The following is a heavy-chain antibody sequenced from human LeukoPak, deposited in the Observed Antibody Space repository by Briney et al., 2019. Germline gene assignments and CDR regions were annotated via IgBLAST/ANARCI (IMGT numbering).Heavy chain of an antibody. Sequence: ASVKVSCKASGYTFTSYGIIWVRQAPGQGLEWMGWISPYNGNTNYAQKLQGRVTITADESTSTAYMELSSLRSEDTAVYYCARLGIAAAADDYWGQGTLVTVSS. D-gene: IGHD6-13*01. V-gene: IGHV1-18*01. CDR1: GYTFTSYG. J-gene: IGHJ4*02. CDR2: ISPYNGNT. CDR3: ARLGIAAAADDY.